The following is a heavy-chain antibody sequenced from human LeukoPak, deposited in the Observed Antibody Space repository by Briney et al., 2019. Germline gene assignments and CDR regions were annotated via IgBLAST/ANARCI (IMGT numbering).Heavy chain of an antibody. J-gene: IGHJ3*02. CDR1: GGSISSSSYY. D-gene: IGHD3-16*01. CDR3: ASAYYDYVWGSPIPAFDI. CDR2: IYYSGST. V-gene: IGHV4-39*01. Sequence: PSETLSLTCTVSGGSISSSSYYWGWIRQPPGKGLEWIGSIYYSGSTYYNPSLKSRVTISVDTSKNQFSLKLSSVTAADAAVYYCASAYYDYVWGSPIPAFDIWGQGTMVTVSS.